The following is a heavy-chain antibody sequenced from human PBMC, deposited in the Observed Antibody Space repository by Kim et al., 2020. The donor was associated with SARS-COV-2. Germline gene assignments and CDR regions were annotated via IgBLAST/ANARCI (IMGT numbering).Heavy chain of an antibody. D-gene: IGHD2-15*01. CDR1: GFTFSSYG. Sequence: GGSLRLSCAASGFTFSSYGMHWVRQAPGKGLEWVAVISYDGSNKYYADSVKGRFTISRDNSKNTLYLQMNSLRAEDTAVYYCVSAAVVVAGGAFDYWGQGTLVTVSS. CDR2: ISYDGSNK. V-gene: IGHV3-30*03. CDR3: VSAAVVVAGGAFDY. J-gene: IGHJ4*02.